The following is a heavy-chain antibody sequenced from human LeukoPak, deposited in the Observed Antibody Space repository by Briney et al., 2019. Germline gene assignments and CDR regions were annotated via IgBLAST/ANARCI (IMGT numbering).Heavy chain of an antibody. D-gene: IGHD3-3*01. CDR3: AAGGPTAFGAALDI. CDR2: ISPNSGDT. Sequence: ASVKVSCKASGYTFTSYYIHWVRQAPGQGLEWMGWISPNSGDTSYAQKFQGRVTMTRDTSITTAYMELSRLTFDDTAVYYCAAGGPTAFGAALDIWGQGTMVIVSS. CDR1: GYTFTSYY. J-gene: IGHJ3*02. V-gene: IGHV1-2*02.